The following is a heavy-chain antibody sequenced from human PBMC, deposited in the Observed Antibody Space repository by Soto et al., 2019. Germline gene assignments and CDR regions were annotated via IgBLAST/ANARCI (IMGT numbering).Heavy chain of an antibody. D-gene: IGHD6-19*01. CDR3: AKERISSGWNGIGPFDI. V-gene: IGHV1-69*12. CDR2: IAPIFGTT. CDR1: GGTFGSDP. Sequence: QVQLFQSGSEVKKPWSSVKVSCKASGGTFGSDPTKWCRQDPGQGLERMGVIAPIFGTTNFAQKYQGRLTITANEATSKASMELCRLRYDNTAVYYCAKERISSGWNGIGPFDIWGQGKMITVSS. J-gene: IGHJ3*02.